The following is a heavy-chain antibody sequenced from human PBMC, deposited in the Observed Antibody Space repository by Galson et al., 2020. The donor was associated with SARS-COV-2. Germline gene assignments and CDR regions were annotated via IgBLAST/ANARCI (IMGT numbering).Heavy chain of an antibody. D-gene: IGHD3-3*01. CDR3: ARDQEYYDFWSGYPGYFDY. CDR2: IYYSGRT. Sequence: SETLSLTCTVSGGSISSSSYYWGWIRQPPGKGLEWIGSIYYSGRTYYNPSLKSRVTISVDTSKNQFSLKLSSVTAADTAVYYCARDQEYYDFWSGYPGYFDYWGQGTLVTVSS. V-gene: IGHV4-39*07. CDR1: GGSISSSSYY. J-gene: IGHJ4*02.